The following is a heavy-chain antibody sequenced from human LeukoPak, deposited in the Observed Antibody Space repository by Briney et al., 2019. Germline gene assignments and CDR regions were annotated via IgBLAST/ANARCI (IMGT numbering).Heavy chain of an antibody. D-gene: IGHD6-19*01. CDR2: FDYNGRT. J-gene: IGHJ4*02. CDR1: GGSVSSGTYF. Sequence: SETLSLTCTVSGGSVSSGTYFLNWIRQPPGKGLEWIGYFDYNGRTNYSPSPKSRVTISIDTSKNQFSLKVSSVTAADTAVYYCARGIGWLTDRWGQGTLVTVSS. CDR3: ARGIGWLTDR. V-gene: IGHV4-61*01.